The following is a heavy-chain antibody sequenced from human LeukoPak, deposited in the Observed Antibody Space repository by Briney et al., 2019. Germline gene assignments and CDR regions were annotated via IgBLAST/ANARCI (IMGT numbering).Heavy chain of an antibody. V-gene: IGHV4-34*01. CDR3: ARGVGVLLWFGESHNWFDP. J-gene: IGHJ5*02. CDR2: INHSGST. Sequence: SETLSLTCAVHGGSFSGYYRIWIRQPPGKGQEWIGEINHSGSTNYNPSLKSRVTISVDTSKNQFSLKLSSVTAADTAVYYCARGVGVLLWFGESHNWFDPWGQGTLVTVSS. CDR1: GGSFSGYY. D-gene: IGHD3-10*01.